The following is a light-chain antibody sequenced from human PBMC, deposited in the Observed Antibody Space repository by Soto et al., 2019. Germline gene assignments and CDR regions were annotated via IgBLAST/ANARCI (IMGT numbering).Light chain of an antibody. V-gene: IGKV1-39*01. Sequence: IQMPQSPSSLSASVGDRVTITCRASQRITTYLNWYQQKPGNAPKLQINTAGTLQRGVPSRFSDSGSGTDFTLTITSLQREDFATYFCQQTYTTPYTFGQGTKLEVK. CDR1: QRITTY. J-gene: IGKJ2*01. CDR2: TAG. CDR3: QQTYTTPYT.